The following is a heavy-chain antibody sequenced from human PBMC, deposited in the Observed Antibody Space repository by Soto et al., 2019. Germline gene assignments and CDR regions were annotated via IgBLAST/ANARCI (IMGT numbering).Heavy chain of an antibody. CDR3: AGERTSSTYDGMAV. CDR2: LTWGGSA. CDR1: GFTFSDYG. D-gene: IGHD3-10*01. V-gene: IGHV3-23*01. Sequence: EVQLLESGGGLIQPGGSLRLSCAGSGFTFSDYGMNWVRQAPGKGLEWVSGLTWGGSAYYAESVRGRFTISRDNSKSILYVQMKSRRVEDRAVYYCAGERTSSTYDGMAVWGQGTPVTVSS. J-gene: IGHJ6*02.